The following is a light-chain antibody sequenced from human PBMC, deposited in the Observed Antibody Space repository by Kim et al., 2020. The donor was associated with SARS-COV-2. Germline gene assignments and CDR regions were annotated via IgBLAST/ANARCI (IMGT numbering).Light chain of an antibody. CDR2: DKN. J-gene: IGLJ2*01. Sequence: LGQNGKNKRPRGSPKSLYARWEQQEARQGPVTVIYDKNNRPSGIPDRFSGSSSGNTASLTITGAQAEDEADYYCNSRDSSGNHVVFGGGTQLTVL. CDR3: NSRDSSGNHVV. V-gene: IGLV3-19*01. CDR1: SPKSLY.